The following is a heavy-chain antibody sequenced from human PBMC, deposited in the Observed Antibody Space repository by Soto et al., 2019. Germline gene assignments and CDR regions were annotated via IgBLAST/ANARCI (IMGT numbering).Heavy chain of an antibody. CDR2: IRSKANSYAT. J-gene: IGHJ4*02. CDR3: TRLVPPGALNYYDSSGYYG. V-gene: IGHV3-73*01. CDR1: GFTFSGSA. Sequence: KVSCAASGFTFSGSAMHWFRQASGKGLEWVGRIRSKANSYATVYAASVKGRFTISRDDSKNTAYLQMNSLKTEDTAVYYCTRLVPPGALNYYDSSGYYGWGQGTLVTVSS. D-gene: IGHD3-22*01.